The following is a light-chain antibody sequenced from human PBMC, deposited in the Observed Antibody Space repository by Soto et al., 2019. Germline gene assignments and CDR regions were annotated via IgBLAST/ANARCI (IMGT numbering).Light chain of an antibody. CDR1: SSDVGYYNY. J-gene: IGLJ3*02. Sequence: QSALTQPASVSGSPGQSITISCTGTSSDVGYYNYVSWLQQHPGKAPKLMIYEVTNRPSGVSNRFSGSKSGNTASLTISGLQAEDEADYYCSSYTTSTTWVFGGGTKVTVL. CDR2: EVT. CDR3: SSYTTSTTWV. V-gene: IGLV2-14*01.